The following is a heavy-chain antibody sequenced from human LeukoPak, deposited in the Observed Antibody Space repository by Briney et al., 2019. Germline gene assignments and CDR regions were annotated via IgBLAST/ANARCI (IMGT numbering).Heavy chain of an antibody. CDR2: INSNGGRT. V-gene: IGHV3-64*02. J-gene: IGHJ4*02. Sequence: GGSLRLSCVAFGFTFSTCPMYWVRQAPGKGLELVSSINSNGGRTYYADSMKGRFTISRDNSKNTLYLQMDSLRAEDMAVYYCARSYYCGSGTYAPPVGHWGQGTLVTVSS. D-gene: IGHD3-10*01. CDR1: GFTFSTCP. CDR3: ARSYYCGSGTYAPPVGH.